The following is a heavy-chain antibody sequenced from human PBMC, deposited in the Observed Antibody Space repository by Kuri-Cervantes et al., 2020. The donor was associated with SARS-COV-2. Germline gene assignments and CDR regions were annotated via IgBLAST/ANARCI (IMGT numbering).Heavy chain of an antibody. J-gene: IGHJ5*02. CDR2: IRYDGSNK. Sequence: GGSLRLSCAASGFTFSSYGMHWVRQAPGKGLEWVAFIRYDGSNKDYADSVKGRFTISRDNSKNTLYLQMNSLRAEDTAVYYCAKDAAQWLVPEWNWFDPWGQGTLVTVSS. CDR3: AKDAAQWLVPEWNWFDP. V-gene: IGHV3-30*02. CDR1: GFTFSSYG. D-gene: IGHD6-19*01.